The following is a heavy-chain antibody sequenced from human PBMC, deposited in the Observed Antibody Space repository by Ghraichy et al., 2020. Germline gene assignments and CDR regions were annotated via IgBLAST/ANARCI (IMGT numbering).Heavy chain of an antibody. CDR3: ARRYSYTYNYFDY. J-gene: IGHJ4*02. CDR2: ISYDGGNY. D-gene: IGHD5-18*01. V-gene: IGHV3-30*03. CDR1: GFTFSSFG. Sequence: GGSLRLSCAASGFTFSSFGMHWVRQAPGKGLEWVAIISYDGGNYHYADSVKGRFSISRDNSNTTLYLQMNSLRAEDTVVYYCARRYSYTYNYFDYWGQGTLVTVSS.